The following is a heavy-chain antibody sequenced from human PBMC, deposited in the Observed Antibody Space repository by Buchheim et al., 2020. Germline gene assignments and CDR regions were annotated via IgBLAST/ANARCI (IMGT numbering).Heavy chain of an antibody. CDR1: GGSISSGDYY. CDR2: IYYSGST. V-gene: IGHV4-30-4*01. Sequence: QVQLQESGPGLVKPSQTLSLTCTVSGGSISSGDYYWSWIRQPPGKGLEWIGYIYYSGSTYYNPSLKSRVTISVDTSKNTFSLKLSSVTAADTAVYYCARDRFRGRPVAARPGYWFDPWGQGTL. CDR3: ARDRFRGRPVAARPGYWFDP. D-gene: IGHD2-15*01. J-gene: IGHJ5*02.